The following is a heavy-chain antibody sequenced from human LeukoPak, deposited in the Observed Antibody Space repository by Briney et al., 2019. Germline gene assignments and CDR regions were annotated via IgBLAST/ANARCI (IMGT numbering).Heavy chain of an antibody. CDR2: IYSDGRT. Sequence: GGSLRLSCAASGFTVSSTYISWVRQAPGRGLEWVSVIYSDGRTYYADSLKGRFTISRDSSKNTVYLQMNSLRVEDTAVYYCAKGLDGSGSYSPLDSWGQGTLVTVSS. CDR3: AKGLDGSGSYSPLDS. CDR1: GFTVSSTY. D-gene: IGHD3-10*01. J-gene: IGHJ4*02. V-gene: IGHV3-53*01.